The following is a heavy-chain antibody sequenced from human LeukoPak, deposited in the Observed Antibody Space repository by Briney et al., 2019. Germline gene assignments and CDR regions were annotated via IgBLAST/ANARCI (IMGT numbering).Heavy chain of an antibody. CDR3: ARVSRGSFDY. V-gene: IGHV3-7*01. Sequence: LGGSLRLSCAASGFTFSSYAMHWVRQAPGKGLEWVANIKQDGSEKYYVDSVKGRFTISRDNAKNSLYLQMNSLRAEDTAVYYCARVSRGSFDYWGQGTLVTVSS. CDR1: GFTFSSYA. D-gene: IGHD3-10*01. CDR2: IKQDGSEK. J-gene: IGHJ4*02.